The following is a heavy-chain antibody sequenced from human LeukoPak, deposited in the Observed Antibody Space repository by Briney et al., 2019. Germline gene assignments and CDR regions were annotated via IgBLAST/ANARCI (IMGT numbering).Heavy chain of an antibody. CDR2: INHSGST. CDR1: GGSFSGYY. CDR3: ARGRLRFLEWLSPFDY. J-gene: IGHJ4*02. Sequence: SETLSLTCAVYGGSFSGYYWSWIRQPPGKGLEWIVEINHSGSTNYSPSLKSRVTISVDTSKNQFSLKLSSVTAADTAVYYCARGRLRFLEWLSPFDYWGQGTLVTVSS. V-gene: IGHV4-34*01. D-gene: IGHD3-3*01.